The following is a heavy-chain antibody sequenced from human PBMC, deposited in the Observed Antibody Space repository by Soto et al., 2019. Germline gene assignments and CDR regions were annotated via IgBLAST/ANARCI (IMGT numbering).Heavy chain of an antibody. CDR3: TRDVSITMVRGARLKNYMDV. Sequence: GGSLRLSCAASGFTFSGSAMHWVRQASGKGLEWVGRIRSKANSYATAYAASVKGRFTISRDDSKNTAYLQMNSLKTEDTAVYYGTRDVSITMVRGARLKNYMDVWGKGTTVTVSS. CDR2: IRSKANSYAT. J-gene: IGHJ6*03. D-gene: IGHD3-10*01. CDR1: GFTFSGSA. V-gene: IGHV3-73*01.